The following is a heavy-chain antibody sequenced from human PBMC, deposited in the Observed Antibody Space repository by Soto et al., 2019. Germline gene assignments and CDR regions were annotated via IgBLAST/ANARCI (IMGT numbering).Heavy chain of an antibody. CDR3: ATSTSYSRGWYEFSVS. Sequence: ASVKVSCKASGGTFSNYTINWVRQAPGQGLEWMGGIIPMIGTTNYAQTFQGRVTITADESTNTAYMELSSLRSEDTAVYYCATSTSYSRGWYEFSVSWGQGTPVTVSS. V-gene: IGHV1-69*13. J-gene: IGHJ5*02. CDR1: GGTFSNYT. CDR2: IIPMIGTT. D-gene: IGHD6-19*01.